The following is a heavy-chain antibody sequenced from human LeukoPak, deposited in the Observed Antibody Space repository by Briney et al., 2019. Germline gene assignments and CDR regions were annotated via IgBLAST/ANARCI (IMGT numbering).Heavy chain of an antibody. CDR3: ARKDYYGSGSFDH. J-gene: IGHJ4*02. Sequence: SETLSLTCTVSGGSISSGGYYWTWIRQHPGKGLEWIGFISYSGSTYYNPSLQSRLTISLDTSKNQFSLKLSSVTAADTAVYYCARKDYYGSGSFDHWGQGTLDTVSS. V-gene: IGHV4-31*03. CDR2: ISYSGST. CDR1: GGSISSGGYY. D-gene: IGHD3-10*01.